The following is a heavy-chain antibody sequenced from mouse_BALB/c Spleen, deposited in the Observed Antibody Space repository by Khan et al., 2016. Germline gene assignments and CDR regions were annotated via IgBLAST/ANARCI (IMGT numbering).Heavy chain of an antibody. CDR1: DDSITSSY. CDR3: AISIHATMDY. V-gene: IGHV3-8*02. CDR2: ISDSGSN. Sequence: EVQLQESGPSLVKPSQTLSLTCSVTDDSITSSYWNWIRKFPGNKNEDMGYISDSGSNNYNPSLKSRISITRETSKNQYYLKLKSVTTEETAIYSCAISIHATMDYLGQGTSVTFSS. J-gene: IGHJ4*01.